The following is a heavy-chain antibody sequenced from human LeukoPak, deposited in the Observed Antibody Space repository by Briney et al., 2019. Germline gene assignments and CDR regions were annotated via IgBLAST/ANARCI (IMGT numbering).Heavy chain of an antibody. CDR2: ISSSSSYI. D-gene: IGHD3-22*01. J-gene: IGHJ4*02. Sequence: GGSLRLSCAASGFTFSSYSMSWVRQAPGKGLEWVSSISSSSSYIYYADSVKGRFTISRDNSKNTLYLQMNSLRAEDTAVYYCAKERYYDSSGLQDPDYWGQGTLVTVSS. V-gene: IGHV3-21*01. CDR1: GFTFSSYS. CDR3: AKERYYDSSGLQDPDY.